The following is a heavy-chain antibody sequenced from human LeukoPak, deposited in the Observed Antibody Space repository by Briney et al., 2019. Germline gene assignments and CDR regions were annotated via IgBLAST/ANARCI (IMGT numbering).Heavy chain of an antibody. J-gene: IGHJ4*02. CDR2: ISYDGSNK. CDR3: ARDREAGYYDSSGYYWPDY. V-gene: IGHV3-30-3*01. CDR1: GFTFSSYA. Sequence: GGSLRLSCAASGFTFSSYAMHWVRQAPGKGLEWVAVISYDGSNKYYADSVKGRFTISRDNSKNTLYLQMNSLRAEDTAVYYCARDREAGYYDSSGYYWPDYWGQGTLVTASS. D-gene: IGHD3-22*01.